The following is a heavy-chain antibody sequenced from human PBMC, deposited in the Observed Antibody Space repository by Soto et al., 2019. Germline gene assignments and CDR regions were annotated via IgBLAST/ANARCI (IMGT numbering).Heavy chain of an antibody. CDR3: ARHYGGNFLDY. D-gene: IGHD4-17*01. V-gene: IGHV5-51*01. CDR1: GYTFTTYW. Sequence: PGESLKISCKASGYTFTTYWIGWVRQMPGKGLEWMGIIYPADSETRYSPSLQGQVTISADKSFRTVYLQWSSLKASDTAMYYCARHYGGNFLDYWGQGTLVTVSS. J-gene: IGHJ4*02. CDR2: IYPADSET.